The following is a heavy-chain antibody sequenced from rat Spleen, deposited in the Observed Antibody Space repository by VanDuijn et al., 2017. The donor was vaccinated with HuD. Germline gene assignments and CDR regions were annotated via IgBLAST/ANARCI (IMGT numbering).Heavy chain of an antibody. CDR3: ARENMYYGYNYFDY. J-gene: IGHJ2*01. CDR1: GFSLTSYT. Sequence: QVQLKESGPGLVQPSQTLSLTCTVSGFSLTSYTISWVRQPPGKGLEWIAAMLTGGNTYYNPALKSRLSISRDTSKSQVFLKMHSLQTEDTATYYCARENMYYGYNYFDYWGQGVMVTVSS. V-gene: IGHV2-6*01. CDR2: MLTGGNT. D-gene: IGHD1-9*01.